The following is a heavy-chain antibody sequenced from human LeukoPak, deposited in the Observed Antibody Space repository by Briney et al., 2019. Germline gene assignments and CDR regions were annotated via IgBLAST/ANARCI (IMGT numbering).Heavy chain of an antibody. Sequence: SLKVSCMASGFTFTSSAVQWVRQARGQRLEWIGWIVVGSGNTNYAQKFQERVTITRDMSTSTAYMELSSLRSEDTAVYYCAASDVLLWFGELRHGMDVWGQGTTVTVSS. D-gene: IGHD3-10*01. J-gene: IGHJ6*02. CDR3: AASDVLLWFGELRHGMDV. V-gene: IGHV1-58*01. CDR2: IVVGSGNT. CDR1: GFTFTSSA.